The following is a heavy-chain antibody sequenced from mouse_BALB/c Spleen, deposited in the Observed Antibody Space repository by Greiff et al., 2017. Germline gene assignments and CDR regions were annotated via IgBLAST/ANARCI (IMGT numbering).Heavy chain of an antibody. J-gene: IGHJ4*01. CDR3: ARRRPYGSNYAMDY. D-gene: IGHD1-1*01. V-gene: IGHV14-3*02. CDR1: GFNIKDTY. Sequence: VQLKQSGAELVKPGASVKLSCTASGFNIKDTYMHWVKQRPEQGLEWIGRIDPANGNTKYDPKFQGKATITADTSSNTAYLQLSSLTSEDTAVYYCARRRPYGSNYAMDYWGQGTSVTVSS. CDR2: IDPANGNT.